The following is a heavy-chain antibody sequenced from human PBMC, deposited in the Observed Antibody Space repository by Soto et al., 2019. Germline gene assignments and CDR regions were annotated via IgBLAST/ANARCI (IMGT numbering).Heavy chain of an antibody. CDR3: ARSRKDYGSAFDI. CDR2: INPNSGGA. D-gene: IGHD4-17*01. Sequence: QVQLVQSGAEVKKPGASVKVSCKASGYTFTDYYMHWVRQAPGQGLEWMGWINPNSGGAKYAQKFQGRVTMTRDTSISTAYMELSRLRSDDTAVYYCARSRKDYGSAFDIWGQGTMVTVSS. J-gene: IGHJ3*02. V-gene: IGHV1-2*02. CDR1: GYTFTDYY.